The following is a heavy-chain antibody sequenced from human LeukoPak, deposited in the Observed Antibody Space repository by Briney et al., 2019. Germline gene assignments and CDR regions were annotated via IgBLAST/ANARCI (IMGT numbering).Heavy chain of an antibody. CDR1: GFTFSSYE. J-gene: IGHJ3*02. CDR3: ANVGYSDAFDI. V-gene: IGHV3-48*03. CDR2: ISSSGSTI. Sequence: GGSLRLSCAASGFTFSSYEMNWVRQAPGKGLEWVSYISSSGSTIYYADSVKGRFTISRDNSKNTLYLQMNSLRAEDTAVYYCANVGYSDAFDIWGQGTMVTVSS. D-gene: IGHD5-18*01.